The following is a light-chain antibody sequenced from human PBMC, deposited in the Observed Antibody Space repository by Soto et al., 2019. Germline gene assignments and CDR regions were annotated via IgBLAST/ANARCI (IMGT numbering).Light chain of an antibody. V-gene: IGLV1-40*01. CDR3: AAWDDSLNGPV. Sequence: QSVLTQPPSVSGAPGQRVTISCTGSSSNIGPTYDVHWYQQLPGTAPKLLIYANTNRPSGVPDRFSGSRSGTSASLAITGLQAEDEADYYCAAWDDSLNGPVFGGGTKVTVL. J-gene: IGLJ3*02. CDR1: SSNIGPTYD. CDR2: ANT.